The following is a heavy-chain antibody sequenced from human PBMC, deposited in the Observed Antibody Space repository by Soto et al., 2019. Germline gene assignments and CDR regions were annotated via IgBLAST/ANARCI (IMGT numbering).Heavy chain of an antibody. J-gene: IGHJ5*01. Sequence: QVQLQESGPGLVKPSGTLSLTCAVSGGSISSGNLWTWVRQSPGKQLEWIGDIYHSGITNYNPSLKRRVTISIDKSQNHFSLQLISVTAADTAVYYCARDRSGSQVGPTDTEFDSWGQGTLVTVSS. D-gene: IGHD1-26*01. CDR1: GGSISSGNL. V-gene: IGHV4-4*02. CDR3: ARDRSGSQVGPTDTEFDS. CDR2: IYHSGIT.